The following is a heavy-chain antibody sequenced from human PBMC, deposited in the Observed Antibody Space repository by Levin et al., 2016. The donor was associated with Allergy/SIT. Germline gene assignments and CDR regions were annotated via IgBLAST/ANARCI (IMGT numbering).Heavy chain of an antibody. CDR3: ARRRAYCGGDCYSGVIYYGMDV. D-gene: IGHD2-21*02. Sequence: RQAPGKGLEWIGEINHSGSTNYNPSLKSRVTISVDTSKNQFSLKLSSVTAADTAVYYCARRRAYCGGDCYSGVIYYGMDVWGQGTTVTVSS. J-gene: IGHJ6*02. V-gene: IGHV4-34*01. CDR2: INHSGST.